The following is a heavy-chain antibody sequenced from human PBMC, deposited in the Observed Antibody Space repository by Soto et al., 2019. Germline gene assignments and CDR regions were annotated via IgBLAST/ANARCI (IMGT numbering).Heavy chain of an antibody. Sequence: GGSLRLSCAASGFTFSSYGMHWVRQAPGKGLEWVAVISYDGSNKYYADSVKGRFTISRDNSKNTLYLQMNSLRAEDTAVYYCAKGGGSYSYWGQGTLVTVSS. J-gene: IGHJ4*02. CDR2: ISYDGSNK. CDR1: GFTFSSYG. D-gene: IGHD1-26*01. CDR3: AKGGGSYSY. V-gene: IGHV3-30*18.